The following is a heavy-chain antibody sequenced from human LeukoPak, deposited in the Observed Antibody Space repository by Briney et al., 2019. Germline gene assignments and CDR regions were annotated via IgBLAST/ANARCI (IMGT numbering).Heavy chain of an antibody. CDR2: IYTSGST. Sequence: SETLSLTCTVSGGSISSYYWSWIRQPAGKGLEWIGRIYTSGSTNYNPSLKSRVTISVDTSKNQFSLKLSSVTAADTAVYYCARDGAIAAAGNPRWFDPWGQGTLVTVSS. J-gene: IGHJ5*02. V-gene: IGHV4-4*07. D-gene: IGHD6-13*01. CDR3: ARDGAIAAAGNPRWFDP. CDR1: GGSISSYY.